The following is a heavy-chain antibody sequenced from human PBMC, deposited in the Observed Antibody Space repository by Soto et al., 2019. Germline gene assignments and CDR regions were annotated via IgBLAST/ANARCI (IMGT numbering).Heavy chain of an antibody. J-gene: IGHJ6*02. Sequence: VGSLRLSCAASGFTFGSYWMNWVRQAPGKGLVWVSRIDSDGSSTTYADSVKGRFTTSRDNAKNTLYLQMSSLRVEDTAVYYCARGRPYGMDVWGQGTTVTV. V-gene: IGHV3-74*01. CDR1: GFTFGSYW. CDR3: ARGRPYGMDV. CDR2: IDSDGSST.